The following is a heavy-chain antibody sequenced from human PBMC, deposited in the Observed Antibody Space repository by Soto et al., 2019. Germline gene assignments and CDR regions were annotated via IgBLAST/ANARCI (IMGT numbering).Heavy chain of an antibody. CDR3: AKSHTTSGWYVTTDY. J-gene: IGHJ4*02. V-gene: IGHV3-9*01. D-gene: IGHD6-19*01. Sequence: LRLSCAASGFTFGDYAMQWVRQAPGKGLEWVSAISWNSGSIDYADSVKGRFTISRDNAKNSLYLQMNSLRAEDTALYYCAKSHTTSGWYVTTDYWGQGTRVTVSS. CDR2: ISWNSGSI. CDR1: GFTFGDYA.